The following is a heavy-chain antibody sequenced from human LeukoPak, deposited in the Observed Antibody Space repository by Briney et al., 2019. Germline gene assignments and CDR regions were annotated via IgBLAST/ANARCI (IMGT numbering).Heavy chain of an antibody. CDR2: IYYSGST. D-gene: IGHD4-4*01. Sequence: SETLSLTCTVSGGSISSSSYYWGWIRQPPGKGLEWIGSIYYSGSTNYNPSLKSRVTISVDTSKNQFSLKLSSVTAADTAVYYCARDYYSKEGWFDPWGQGTLVTVSS. CDR3: ARDYYSKEGWFDP. CDR1: GGSISSSSYY. V-gene: IGHV4-39*07. J-gene: IGHJ5*02.